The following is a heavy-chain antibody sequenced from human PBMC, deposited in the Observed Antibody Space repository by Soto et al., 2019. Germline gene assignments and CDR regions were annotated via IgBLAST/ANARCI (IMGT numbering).Heavy chain of an antibody. Sequence: SLGLPCAASGFTFDDYAMHWVRQAPGKGLEWVSGISWNSGSIGYADSVKGRFTISRDNAKNSLYLQMKSLRAEDTALYYCAKGPYYYDSSGYYTFDYWGQGTLVTVSS. J-gene: IGHJ4*02. V-gene: IGHV3-9*01. CDR3: AKGPYYYDSSGYYTFDY. CDR2: ISWNSGSI. D-gene: IGHD3-22*01. CDR1: GFTFDDYA.